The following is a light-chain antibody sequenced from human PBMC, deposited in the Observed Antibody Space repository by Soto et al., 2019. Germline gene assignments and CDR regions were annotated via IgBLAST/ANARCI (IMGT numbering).Light chain of an antibody. J-gene: IGKJ3*01. CDR1: QTVNSNY. CDR2: DAS. Sequence: DIVLTQSPATLSLSPGERATLSCGASQTVNSNYLAWYQQKPGLAPRLLIYDASTRATGIQDRFSGSGSGTDFTLTITRLEPEDFAVYYCHQYVNSPFTFGPGTKVDLK. CDR3: HQYVNSPFT. V-gene: IGKV3D-20*01.